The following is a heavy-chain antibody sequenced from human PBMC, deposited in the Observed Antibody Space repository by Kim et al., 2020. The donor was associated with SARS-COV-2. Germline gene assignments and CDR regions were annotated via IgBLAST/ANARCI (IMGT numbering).Heavy chain of an antibody. Sequence: GGSLRLSCAASGFTFSNYSMNWVRQAPGKGLEWVSSISSSSSYIYYADSVKGRLTISRDNAKNSLYLQMNSLRAEDTAVYYCARGVGMTTVTIGPFSCWGPGTLLTASS. V-gene: IGHV3-21*01. CDR1: GFTFSNYS. CDR2: ISSSSSYI. J-gene: IGHJ4*02. CDR3: ARGVGMTTVTIGPFSC. D-gene: IGHD4-17*01.